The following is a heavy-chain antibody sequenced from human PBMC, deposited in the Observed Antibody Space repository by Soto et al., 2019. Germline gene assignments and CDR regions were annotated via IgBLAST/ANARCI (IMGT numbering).Heavy chain of an antibody. CDR3: ARVKGIQLWTYYYYYGMDV. CDR2: INHSGST. CDR1: GGSFSGYY. J-gene: IGHJ6*02. V-gene: IGHV4-34*01. D-gene: IGHD5-18*01. Sequence: SETLSLTCAVYGGSFSGYYWSWIRQPPGKGLEWIGEINHSGSTNYNPSLKSRVTISVDTSKNQFSLKLSSVTAADTAVYYCARVKGIQLWTYYYYYGMDVWGQGTTVT.